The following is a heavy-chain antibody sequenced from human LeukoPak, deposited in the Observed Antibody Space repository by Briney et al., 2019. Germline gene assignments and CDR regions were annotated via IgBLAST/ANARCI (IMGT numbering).Heavy chain of an antibody. CDR1: GGTFSSYA. CDR3: ARDGRGIHYYGSGASGRPGEYFQH. V-gene: IGHV1-69*04. CDR2: IIPILGIA. Sequence: SVKVSCKASGGTFSSYAISWVRQAPGQGLEWMGRIIPILGIANYAQKFQGRVTITADKSTSTAYTELSSLRSEDTAVYYCARDGRGIHYYGSGASGRPGEYFQHWGQGTLVTVSS. D-gene: IGHD3-10*01. J-gene: IGHJ1*01.